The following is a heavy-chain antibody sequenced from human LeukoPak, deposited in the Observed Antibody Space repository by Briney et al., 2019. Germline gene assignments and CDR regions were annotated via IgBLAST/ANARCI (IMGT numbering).Heavy chain of an antibody. CDR3: ARDLGEGIYYYDSSGYYLA. D-gene: IGHD3-22*01. Sequence: GASVKVSCKASGYTFTSYGISWVLQAPGQGLEWMGWISAYNGNTNYAQKLQGRVTMTTDTSTSTAYMELRSLRSDDTAVYYCARDLGEGIYYYDSSGYYLAWGQGTLVTVSS. CDR2: ISAYNGNT. J-gene: IGHJ5*02. V-gene: IGHV1-18*01. CDR1: GYTFTSYG.